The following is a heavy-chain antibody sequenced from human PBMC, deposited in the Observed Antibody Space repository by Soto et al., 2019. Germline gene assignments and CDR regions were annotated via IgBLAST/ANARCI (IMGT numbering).Heavy chain of an antibody. CDR3: ARGTAPTYYDILTGYYKSNYFDY. J-gene: IGHJ4*02. Sequence: VASVKVSCKASGYTFTGYYMHWVRQAPGQGLEWMGWINPNSGGTNYAQKFQGRVTMTRDTSISTAYMELSRLRSDDTAVYYCARGTAPTYYDILTGYYKSNYFDYWGQGTLVTVSS. CDR1: GYTFTGYY. CDR2: INPNSGGT. D-gene: IGHD3-9*01. V-gene: IGHV1-2*02.